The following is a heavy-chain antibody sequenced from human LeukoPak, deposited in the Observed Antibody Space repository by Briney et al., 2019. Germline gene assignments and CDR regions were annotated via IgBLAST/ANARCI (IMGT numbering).Heavy chain of an antibody. V-gene: IGHV4-4*07. Sequence: SETLSLTCTVSGGSISSYYWSWIRQPSGKGLEWIGRIYTSGSTNYNPSLKSRVTMSVDTSKNQFSLKLSSVTAADTAVYYCAIDPHNWNDGVPSYYYGMDVWGQGTTVTVSS. J-gene: IGHJ6*02. D-gene: IGHD1-20*01. CDR1: GGSISSYY. CDR2: IYTSGST. CDR3: AIDPHNWNDGVPSYYYGMDV.